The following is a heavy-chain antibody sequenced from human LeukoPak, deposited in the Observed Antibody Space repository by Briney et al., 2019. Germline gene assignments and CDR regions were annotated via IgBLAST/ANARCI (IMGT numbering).Heavy chain of an antibody. V-gene: IGHV4-61*02. Sequence: SETLSLTCTVSGGSITSGSYYWSWIRQPAGKGLEWIGRIYTSGSTNYNPSLKSRVTMSVDTSKNQFSLKLSSVTAADTAVYYCARRERITMIRGVHYMDVWGKGTTVTISS. CDR3: ARRERITMIRGVHYMDV. J-gene: IGHJ6*03. CDR1: GGSITSGSYY. CDR2: IYTSGST. D-gene: IGHD3-10*01.